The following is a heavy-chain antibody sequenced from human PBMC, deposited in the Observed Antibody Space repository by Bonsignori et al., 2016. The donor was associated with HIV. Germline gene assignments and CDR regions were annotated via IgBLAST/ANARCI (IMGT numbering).Heavy chain of an antibody. CDR2: ASSDSHYI. D-gene: IGHD2-8*02. Sequence: VESGGGLVKPGGSLRLSCSASGFTFASHAMNWVRQAPGKGLEWVASASSDSHYIYYADSLRGRFTISRDNIRNELYLDMHSLRVEDTAVYYCARSYYTGTNYMDVWG. CDR1: GFTFASHA. CDR3: ARSYYTGTNYMDV. V-gene: IGHV3-21*06. J-gene: IGHJ6*03.